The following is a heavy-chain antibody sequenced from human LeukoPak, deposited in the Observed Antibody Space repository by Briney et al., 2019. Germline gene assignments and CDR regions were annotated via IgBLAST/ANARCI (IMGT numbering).Heavy chain of an antibody. J-gene: IGHJ5*02. Sequence: GGSLRLSCAVSGFTFSSYSMNWVRQAPGKGLEWLSYIGSSSSTIYYADSAKGRFTISRDNGKNSLYLQMNSLRAEDTAVYYCASGAEGYVFDPWGQGTLVTVSS. CDR1: GFTFSSYS. CDR2: IGSSSSTI. CDR3: ASGAEGYVFDP. D-gene: IGHD5-12*01. V-gene: IGHV3-48*01.